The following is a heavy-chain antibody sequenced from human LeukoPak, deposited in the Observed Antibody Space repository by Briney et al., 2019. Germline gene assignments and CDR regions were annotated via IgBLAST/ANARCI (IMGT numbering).Heavy chain of an antibody. D-gene: IGHD3-10*01. Sequence: PSETLSLTCTVSGGSISRYYWSWIRRPPGKGLEGIGYIDDSGNTNYNPSLKSQVTISVDKSKNQFSLKLSFVTAADTAMYYCARSDYHNSGSHTVFDAFDIWGQGTRVTVSS. V-gene: IGHV4-59*01. J-gene: IGHJ3*02. CDR2: IDDSGNT. CDR1: GGSISRYY. CDR3: ARSDYHNSGSHTVFDAFDI.